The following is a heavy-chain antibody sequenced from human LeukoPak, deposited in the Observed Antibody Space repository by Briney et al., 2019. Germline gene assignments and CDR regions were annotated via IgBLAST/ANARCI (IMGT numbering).Heavy chain of an antibody. Sequence: GGSLRLSCAASGFTFSSYAMSWVRQAPGKGLEWVSAISGRGGSTYYADSVKGRFTISRDNSKNTLYLQMNSLRAEDTAVYYCAKSDGDYSGEYYFDYWGQGTLVTVSS. V-gene: IGHV3-23*01. CDR1: GFTFSSYA. D-gene: IGHD4-17*01. J-gene: IGHJ4*02. CDR3: AKSDGDYSGEYYFDY. CDR2: ISGRGGST.